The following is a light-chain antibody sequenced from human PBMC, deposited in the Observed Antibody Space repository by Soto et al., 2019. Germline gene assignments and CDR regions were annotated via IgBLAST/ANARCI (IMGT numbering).Light chain of an antibody. CDR3: CSLIARRTYV. J-gene: IGLJ1*01. CDR1: SSDIGHYDY. CDR2: HVT. V-gene: IGLV2-14*03. Sequence: QSALTQPASVSGSPGQSITISCTGTSSDIGHYDYVSWYQQHPGKAPKLMIYHVTYRPSGVSNRYSGSKSGNSASLTISGLQADYEADYYCCSLIARRTYVFGSGTKVTVL.